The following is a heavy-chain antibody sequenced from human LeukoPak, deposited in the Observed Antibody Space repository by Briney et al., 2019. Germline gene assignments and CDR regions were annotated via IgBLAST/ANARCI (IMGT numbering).Heavy chain of an antibody. CDR2: ISGSGGST. CDR1: GFTFSSYA. Sequence: GGSLRLSCAASGFTFSSYAISWVRQAPGKGLEWVSAISGSGGSTYYTDSVKGRFTISRDNSKNTLYLQMNSLRYEDTAVYECAKGRYYHDNSDAFEIWGQGTMVTVSS. V-gene: IGHV3-23*01. CDR3: AKGRYYHDNSDAFEI. J-gene: IGHJ3*02. D-gene: IGHD3-22*01.